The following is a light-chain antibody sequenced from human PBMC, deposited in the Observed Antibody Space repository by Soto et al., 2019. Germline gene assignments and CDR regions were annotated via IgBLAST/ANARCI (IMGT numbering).Light chain of an antibody. CDR3: QQYGGSPLVT. V-gene: IGKV3-20*01. Sequence: ENVLTQSPGTLSLSPGERATLSCRASQSISSGYLAWYQQRPGQAPRLLISGASNRATGIPDRFSGSGSGTDFTLTISILEPEDFAVYYCQQYGGSPLVTFGGGTKVEIK. CDR2: GAS. J-gene: IGKJ4*01. CDR1: QSISSGY.